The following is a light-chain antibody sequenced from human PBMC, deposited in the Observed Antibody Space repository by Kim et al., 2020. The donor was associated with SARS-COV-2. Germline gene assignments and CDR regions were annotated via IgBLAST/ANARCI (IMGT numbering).Light chain of an antibody. CDR1: RFGDKY. J-gene: IGLJ2*01. CDR2: QDG. CDR3: QTWDSSTVV. V-gene: IGLV3-1*01. Sequence: SYELTQPPSVSVSPGQTARITCSGDRFGDKYVCWYQLKPGQSPVLVIYQDGKRPSGIPERFSGSNSGITGTLTIRETQAVDEADYYCQTWDSSTVVFGGGTQLTVL.